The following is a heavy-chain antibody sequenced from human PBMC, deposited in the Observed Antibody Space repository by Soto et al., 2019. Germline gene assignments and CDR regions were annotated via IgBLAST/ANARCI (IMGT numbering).Heavy chain of an antibody. CDR2: IYPGDSDT. J-gene: IGHJ5*02. V-gene: IGHV5-51*01. Sequence: GESLKISCKGSGYSFTSYWIGWVRQMPGKGLEWMGIIYPGDSDTRYSPSFQGQVTISADKSISTAYLQWSSLKASDTAMYYCARLPGSYYNEGWFDPWGQGTLVTVSS. D-gene: IGHD3-10*01. CDR1: GYSFTSYW. CDR3: ARLPGSYYNEGWFDP.